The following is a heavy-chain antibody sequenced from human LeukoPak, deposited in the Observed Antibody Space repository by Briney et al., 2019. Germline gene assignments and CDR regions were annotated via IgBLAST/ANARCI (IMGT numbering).Heavy chain of an antibody. D-gene: IGHD3-10*01. CDR2: ISSGSSYI. V-gene: IGHV3-21*01. CDR1: GFTFSSYS. Sequence: GGSLRLSCAASGFTFSSYSMNWVRQAPGKGLEWVSSISSGSSYIYYADSVKGRFTISRDNAKNSLYLQMNSLRAEDTAVYYCARGGSDYMDVWGKGTTVTISS. CDR3: ARGGSDYMDV. J-gene: IGHJ6*03.